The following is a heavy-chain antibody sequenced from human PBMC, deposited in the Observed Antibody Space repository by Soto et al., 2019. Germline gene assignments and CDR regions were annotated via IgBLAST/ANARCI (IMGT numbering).Heavy chain of an antibody. CDR3: ARGSCSGGSCFDGGVDY. CDR1: GGTFSSYT. J-gene: IGHJ4*02. D-gene: IGHD2-15*01. CDR2: IIPILGIA. Sequence: QVQLVQSGAEVKKPGSSVKVSCKASGGTFSSYTISWVRQAPGQGLEWMGRIIPILGIANYAQKFQGRVTITADKSTSTAYMELSSLRSEDTAVYYCARGSCSGGSCFDGGVDYWGQGTLVTVSS. V-gene: IGHV1-69*02.